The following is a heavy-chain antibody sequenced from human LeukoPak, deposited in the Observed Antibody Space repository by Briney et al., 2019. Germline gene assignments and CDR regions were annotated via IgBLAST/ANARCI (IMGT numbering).Heavy chain of an antibody. Sequence: SETLSLTCTVSGGSVISGSYHWSWIRQPPGKGLEWIGYIYYSGSTNYNSSLKSRVTISVDTSKNQFSPKLSSVTAADTAVYYCARDPGGSAKFDFWGQGTLVTVSS. V-gene: IGHV4-61*01. CDR3: ARDPGGSAKFDF. D-gene: IGHD3-10*01. CDR1: GGSVISGSYH. J-gene: IGHJ4*02. CDR2: IYYSGST.